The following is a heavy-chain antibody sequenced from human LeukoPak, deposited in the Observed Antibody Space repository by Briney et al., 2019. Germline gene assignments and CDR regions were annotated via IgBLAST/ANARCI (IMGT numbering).Heavy chain of an antibody. CDR3: ARGGYCSSTSCYARVAQSDY. D-gene: IGHD2-2*01. Sequence: PSETLSLTCAVYGGSFSGYYWSWIRQPPGKGLEWIGEINHSGSTNYNPSLKSRVTISVDTSKNQFSLKLSSVTAADTAVYYCARGGYCSSTSCYARVAQSDYWGQGTLVTVSS. V-gene: IGHV4-34*01. J-gene: IGHJ4*02. CDR2: INHSGST. CDR1: GGSFSGYY.